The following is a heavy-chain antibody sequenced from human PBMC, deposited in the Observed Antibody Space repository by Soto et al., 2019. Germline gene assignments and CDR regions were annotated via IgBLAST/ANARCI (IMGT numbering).Heavy chain of an antibody. CDR1: GGTIRSSSYY. CDR2: IYYSGST. D-gene: IGHD6-6*01. Sequence: LVTQSLTCPVSGGTIRSSSYYLSRIRQPPGKGLEWIWSIYYSGSTYYNPSLKSRVTISVDTSKNQFSLKLSSVTAADTAVYYCARLRRYSSSSGGGQNYYYYGMDVWGQGTTVTVSS. V-gene: IGHV4-39*01. J-gene: IGHJ6*02. CDR3: ARLRRYSSSSGGGQNYYYYGMDV.